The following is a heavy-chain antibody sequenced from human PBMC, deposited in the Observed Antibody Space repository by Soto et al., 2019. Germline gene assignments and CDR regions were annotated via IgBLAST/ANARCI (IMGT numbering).Heavy chain of an antibody. J-gene: IGHJ4*02. CDR1: GFSLSTNGMG. CDR3: ARLTRGVYDLDRLWEKFDY. Sequence: QITVKESGLTLVKPTQTLTLTYTFSGFSLSTNGMGAGWIRQSPGKALEWLALIYWDDDKRYSPSLRSRLTITPDTSKNQVDLTMTNMDPVDTATFYWARLTRGVYDLDRLWEKFDYWGQGTVVTVSS. D-gene: IGHD5-12*01. V-gene: IGHV2-5*02. CDR2: IYWDDDK.